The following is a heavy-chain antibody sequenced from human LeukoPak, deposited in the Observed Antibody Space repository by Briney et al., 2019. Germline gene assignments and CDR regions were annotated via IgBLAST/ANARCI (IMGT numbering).Heavy chain of an antibody. CDR3: ARRTPGPQLDEYVAYFFDH. Sequence: PSETPSLTCTVSGGSITTYNWIWIRQTPGQALEWIGHIYSSGATKYNPSLKSRATILLDTSKNQLSLKLSSVSAADTAVYYCARRTPGPQLDEYVAYFFDHWGQGTQVTVSS. J-gene: IGHJ4*02. CDR1: GGSITTYN. D-gene: IGHD2-2*01. V-gene: IGHV4-4*09. CDR2: IYSSGAT.